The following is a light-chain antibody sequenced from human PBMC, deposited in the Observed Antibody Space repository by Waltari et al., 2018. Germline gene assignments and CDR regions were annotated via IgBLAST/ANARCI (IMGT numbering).Light chain of an antibody. J-gene: IGLJ3*02. CDR1: RRDIGAYNH. V-gene: IGLV2-14*01. CDR2: EVS. Sequence: SALTQPASVSGSPGQSITISCRGTRRDIGAYNHVPWNQQHPGKAPKFMIYEVSNRPSGISNRFSGAKSGNTASLTISGLQPEDEADYYCCSYTTSDTLVFGGGTKLTVL. CDR3: CSYTTSDTLV.